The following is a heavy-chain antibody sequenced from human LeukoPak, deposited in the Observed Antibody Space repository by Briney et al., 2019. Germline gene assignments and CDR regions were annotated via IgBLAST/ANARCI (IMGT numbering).Heavy chain of an antibody. CDR2: ISGSGGST. Sequence: PGGSLRLSCAASGFTFSSYEMNWVRQAPGKGLEWVSAISGSGGSTYYADSVKGRFTISRDNSKNTLYLQMNSLRAEDTAVYYCAKDGRGYCGGDCYYDYWGQGTLVTVSS. V-gene: IGHV3-23*01. J-gene: IGHJ4*02. CDR3: AKDGRGYCGGDCYYDY. D-gene: IGHD2-21*02. CDR1: GFTFSSYE.